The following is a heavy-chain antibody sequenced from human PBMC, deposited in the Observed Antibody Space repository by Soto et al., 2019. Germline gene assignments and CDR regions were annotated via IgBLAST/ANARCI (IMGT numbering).Heavy chain of an antibody. J-gene: IGHJ4*02. V-gene: IGHV1-8*01. CDR1: GYTFASYD. Sequence: ASVKVSCKASGYTFASYDIKWVRQATGQGLEWMGWMNPNSGNTGYAQKFQGRVTMTRNTSISTAYMELSSLRSEDTAVYYCARGPVSDDYIWGSYRSNGDYWGQGTLVTVSS. CDR3: ARGPVSDDYIWGSYRSNGDY. D-gene: IGHD3-16*02. CDR2: MNPNSGNT.